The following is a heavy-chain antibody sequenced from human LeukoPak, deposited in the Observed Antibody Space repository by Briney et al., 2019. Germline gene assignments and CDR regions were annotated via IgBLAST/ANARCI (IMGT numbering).Heavy chain of an antibody. CDR1: GGSISSHY. V-gene: IGHV4-59*11. J-gene: IGHJ6*03. Sequence: SETLSLTCTVSGGSISSHYWSWIRQPPGKGLEWIGYIYYSGSTNYNPSLKSRVTISVDTSKNQFSLKLSSVTAADTAVYYCARGIDCWESYYYYMDVWGKGTTVTVSS. CDR3: ARGIDCWESYYYYMDV. CDR2: IYYSGST. D-gene: IGHD3-3*01.